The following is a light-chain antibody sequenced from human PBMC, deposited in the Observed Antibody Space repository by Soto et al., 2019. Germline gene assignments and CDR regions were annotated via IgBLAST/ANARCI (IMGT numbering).Light chain of an antibody. Sequence: QSVLTQPPSVSGAPGQRVTISCTGSSSNIGAGYDVHWYQQLPGTAPKLLIYGNSNRPSGAPDRYSGSKSGTSASLAITGLQAEDEADSYCQSYDSSLSGSVVFGGGTKLTVL. V-gene: IGLV1-40*01. J-gene: IGLJ2*01. CDR2: GNS. CDR3: QSYDSSLSGSVV. CDR1: SSNIGAGYD.